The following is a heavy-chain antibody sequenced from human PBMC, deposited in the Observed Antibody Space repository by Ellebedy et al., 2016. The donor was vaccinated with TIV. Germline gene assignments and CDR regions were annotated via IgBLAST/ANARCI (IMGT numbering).Heavy chain of an antibody. CDR3: ARHLYYGDYVGWFDP. D-gene: IGHD4-17*01. Sequence: GSLRLXCTVSGGSISSSSYYWGWIRQPPGKGLEWIGSIYYSGSTYYNPSLKSRVTISVDTSKNQFSLKLSSVTAADTAVYYCARHLYYGDYVGWFDPWGQGTLVTVSS. V-gene: IGHV4-39*01. CDR1: GGSISSSSYY. J-gene: IGHJ5*02. CDR2: IYYSGST.